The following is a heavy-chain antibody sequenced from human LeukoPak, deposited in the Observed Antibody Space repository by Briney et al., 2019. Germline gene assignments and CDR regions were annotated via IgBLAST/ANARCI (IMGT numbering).Heavy chain of an antibody. D-gene: IGHD3-9*01. CDR3: GRRTSYDTLTGYTYWYFDL. CDR2: TSYSGST. Sequence: SSETLSLTCTVSGGSISSYYWSWIRQPPGGGLEWIGYTSYSGSTDYNPSLRSRVTLSVDTSKNQLSLKLSSVTAADTAVYYCGRRTSYDTLTGYTYWYFDLWGRGTLVTVSS. CDR1: GGSISSYY. J-gene: IGHJ2*01. V-gene: IGHV4-59*01.